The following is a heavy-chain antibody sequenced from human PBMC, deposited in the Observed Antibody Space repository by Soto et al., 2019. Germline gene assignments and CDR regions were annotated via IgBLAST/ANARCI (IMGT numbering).Heavy chain of an antibody. Sequence: QVQLVQYGAELKKPGSSVKVSCEASGGSFISYSFTWVRQAPGQGLEWMGRIIPIQNKANYALKCQDRVTITADRSTRTAYMELRSLRPEDTAVYYCAKRLLFVDHAYMDVWVKGPTVTVSS. CDR2: IIPIQNKA. CDR3: AKRLLFVDHAYMDV. CDR1: GGSFISYS. V-gene: IGHV1-69*02. J-gene: IGHJ6*03. D-gene: IGHD2-15*01.